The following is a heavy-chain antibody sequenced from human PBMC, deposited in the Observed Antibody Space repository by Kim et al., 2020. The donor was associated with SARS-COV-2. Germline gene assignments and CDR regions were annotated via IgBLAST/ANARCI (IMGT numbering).Heavy chain of an antibody. CDR2: IYYSGST. D-gene: IGHD5-12*01. CDR1: GGSISSGDYY. V-gene: IGHV4-30-4*01. J-gene: IGHJ4*02. Sequence: SETLSLTCTVSGGSISSGDYYWSWIRQPPGKGLEWIGYIYYSGSTYYNPSLKSRVTISVDTSKNQFSLKLSSVTAADTAVYYCAREGRWLQSLDYWGQGTLVTGSS. CDR3: AREGRWLQSLDY.